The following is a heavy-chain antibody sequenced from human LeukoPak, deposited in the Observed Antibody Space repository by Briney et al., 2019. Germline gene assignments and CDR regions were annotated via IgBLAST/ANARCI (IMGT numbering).Heavy chain of an antibody. Sequence: GGSLRLSCAASGFTFSSYDMHWVRQATGKGLEWVSAIGTAGDTYYPGSVKGRFTISRENAKNSLYLQMNSLRAEDTAVYYCARVARLVSANYDFWSGYYRSYYYYGMDVWGQGTTVTVSS. J-gene: IGHJ6*02. CDR2: IGTAGDT. V-gene: IGHV3-13*01. CDR1: GFTFSSYD. D-gene: IGHD3-3*01. CDR3: ARVARLVSANYDFWSGYYRSYYYYGMDV.